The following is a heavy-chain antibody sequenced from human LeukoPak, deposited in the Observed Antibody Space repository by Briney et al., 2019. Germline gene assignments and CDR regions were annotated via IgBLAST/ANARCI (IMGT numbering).Heavy chain of an antibody. J-gene: IGHJ4*02. CDR3: AKLREWELPDLFDY. CDR2: ISWDGGST. Sequence: GGSLRLSCAASGFTFDDYAMHWVRQAPGKGLEWVSLISWDGGSTYYADSVKGRFTISRDNSKNTLYLQMNSLRAEDTAVYYCAKLREWELPDLFDYWGQGTLVTVSS. D-gene: IGHD1-26*01. CDR1: GFTFDDYA. V-gene: IGHV3-43D*03.